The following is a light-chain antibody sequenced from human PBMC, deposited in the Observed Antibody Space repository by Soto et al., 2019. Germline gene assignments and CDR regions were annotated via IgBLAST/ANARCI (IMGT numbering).Light chain of an antibody. J-gene: IGLJ2*01. CDR1: SSDVGAYNY. Sequence: QSALAQPPSASGSPGQSVTISCTGTSSDVGAYNYVSWFQQDPGKAPNPIIYDVNRRSSGVPDRFSGSKSGNTASLTVSGLQAEDEADYYCASHAGGTVVFGGGTRLTVL. CDR2: DVN. CDR3: ASHAGGTVV. V-gene: IGLV2-8*01.